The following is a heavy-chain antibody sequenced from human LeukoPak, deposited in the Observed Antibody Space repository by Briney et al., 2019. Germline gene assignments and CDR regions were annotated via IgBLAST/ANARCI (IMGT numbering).Heavy chain of an antibody. CDR1: GFTFSSYA. J-gene: IGHJ6*02. D-gene: IGHD3-22*01. V-gene: IGHV3-30*04. CDR2: ISYDGSNK. Sequence: GRSLRLSCAASGFTFSSYAMHWVRQAPGKGLEWVVVISYDGSNKYHADSVKGRFTISRDNSKNRLYLQMNSLRAEDTAVYYCAKDLGGDSSGYYAGYYYYGMDVWGQGTTVTVSS. CDR3: AKDLGGDSSGYYAGYYYYGMDV.